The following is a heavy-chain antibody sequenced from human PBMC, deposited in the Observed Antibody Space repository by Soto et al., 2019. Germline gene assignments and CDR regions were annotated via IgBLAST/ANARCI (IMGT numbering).Heavy chain of an antibody. D-gene: IGHD1-1*01. CDR2: ISYDGSNK. V-gene: IGHV3-30-3*01. CDR1: GFTFSSYA. Sequence: QVQLVESGGGVVQPGRSLRLSCAASGFTFSSYAMHWVRQAPGKGLEWVAVISYDGSNKYYADSVKGRFTISRDNSKNTRYLQMNSLRAEDTAVYYCARDSLRYNWNDFPYYYYGMDVWGQGTTVTVSS. J-gene: IGHJ6*02. CDR3: ARDSLRYNWNDFPYYYYGMDV.